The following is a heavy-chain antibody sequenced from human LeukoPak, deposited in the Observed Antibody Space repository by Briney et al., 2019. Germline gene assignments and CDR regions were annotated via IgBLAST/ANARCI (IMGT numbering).Heavy chain of an antibody. CDR3: ARLTTAATVVAMERRVFDI. D-gene: IGHD2-2*01. CDR1: GYNFISNW. CDR2: IYPGDSDT. Sequence: GESLKISCKASGYNFISNWIGWVRQMPGKGLEWMGIIYPGDSDTRYSPSFQGQVTISADKSISTAYLQWSSLKASDTAMYYCARLTTAATVVAMERRVFDIWGQGTMVTVSS. V-gene: IGHV5-51*01. J-gene: IGHJ3*02.